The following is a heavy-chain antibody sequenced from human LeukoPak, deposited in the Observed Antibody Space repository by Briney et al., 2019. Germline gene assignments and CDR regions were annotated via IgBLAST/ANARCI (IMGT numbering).Heavy chain of an antibody. CDR2: MNPNSGNT. CDR3: ASNGYSYGTFDY. D-gene: IGHD5-18*01. CDR1: GYTFTSYD. V-gene: IGHV1-8*01. Sequence: ASVKVSCKASGYTFTSYDINWVRQATGQGLEWMGWMNPNSGNTGYAQKFQGRVTMTRNTSISTAYMELSSLRSEDAAVYYCASNGYSYGTFDYWGQGTLVTVSS. J-gene: IGHJ4*02.